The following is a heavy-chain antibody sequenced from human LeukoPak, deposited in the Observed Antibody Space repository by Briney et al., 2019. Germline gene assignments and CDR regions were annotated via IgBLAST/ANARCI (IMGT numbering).Heavy chain of an antibody. D-gene: IGHD3-22*01. CDR2: INPSGGST. V-gene: IGHV1-46*01. CDR1: GYTFTSYY. CDR3: ARSIVYYYDSSGYYSLDY. Sequence: ASVKVSCKASGYTFTSYYMHWVRQAPGQGLEWMGIINPSGGSTSYAQKFLGRVTMTRDTSTSTVYMELSSLRSEDTAVYYCARSIVYYYDSSGYYSLDYWGQGTLVTVSS. J-gene: IGHJ4*02.